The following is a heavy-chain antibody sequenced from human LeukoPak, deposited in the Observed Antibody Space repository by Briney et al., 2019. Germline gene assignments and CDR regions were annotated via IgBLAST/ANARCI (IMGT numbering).Heavy chain of an antibody. D-gene: IGHD2-2*01. CDR2: ITGSGGST. Sequence: GGSLRLSCAASGFTFSTYAMSWVRQAPGKGLEWVSGITGSGGSTYYADSVKGRFTISRDNSKNTLYLQINCLRAEDTAVYYCAKGTGSSTSCYDYWGQGALVTVSS. CDR1: GFTFSTYA. J-gene: IGHJ4*02. V-gene: IGHV3-23*01. CDR3: AKGTGSSTSCYDY.